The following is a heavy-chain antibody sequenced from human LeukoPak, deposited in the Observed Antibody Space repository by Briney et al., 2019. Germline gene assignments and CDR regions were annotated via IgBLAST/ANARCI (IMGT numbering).Heavy chain of an antibody. CDR2: ISGSGGST. CDR1: GFTFSSYA. Sequence: GGSLRLSCAASGFTFSSYAMSWVRQAPGKGLEWVSAISGSGGSTYYADSVKGRFTISRDNSKNTLYLQMNSLRAEDTAVYYRARDRQGYYFDYWGQGTLVTVSP. J-gene: IGHJ4*02. CDR3: ARDRQGYYFDY. V-gene: IGHV3-23*01.